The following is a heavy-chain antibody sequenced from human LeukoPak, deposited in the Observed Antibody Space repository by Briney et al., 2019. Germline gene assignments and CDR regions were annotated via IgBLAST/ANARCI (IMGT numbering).Heavy chain of an antibody. CDR2: IGTITSTT. Sequence: HPGGSLRLSCVASGFTIGSYEMNWVRQTPGKGLEWVSYIGTITSTTYYADSVKGRFTVSRDDAKSSLYLQMSSLRAEDTAVYYYAIAVYDLRGQWLIPGFNYWGQVTLV. CDR1: GFTIGSYE. CDR3: AIAVYDLRGQWLIPGFNY. V-gene: IGHV3-48*03. J-gene: IGHJ4*02. D-gene: IGHD6-19*01.